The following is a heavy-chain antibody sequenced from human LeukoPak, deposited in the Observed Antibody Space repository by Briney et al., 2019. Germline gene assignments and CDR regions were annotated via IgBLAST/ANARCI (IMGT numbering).Heavy chain of an antibody. CDR1: GFTVSSNY. D-gene: IGHD1-14*01. Sequence: PGGSLRLSCAASGFTVSSNYMSWVRQAPGKGLEWVSVIYSGGSTYYADSVKGRFTISRDNAKNSLYLQMNSLRAEDTAVYYCARVYNLGLFYYYYMDVWGKGTTVTVSS. CDR3: ARVYNLGLFYYYYMDV. V-gene: IGHV3-53*01. CDR2: IYSGGST. J-gene: IGHJ6*03.